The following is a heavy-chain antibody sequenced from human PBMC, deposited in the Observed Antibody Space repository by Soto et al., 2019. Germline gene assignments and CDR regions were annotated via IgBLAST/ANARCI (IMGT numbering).Heavy chain of an antibody. CDR3: AKWIRDDSSGYYFDY. CDR2: ISGSGGST. D-gene: IGHD3-22*01. J-gene: IGHJ4*02. CDR1: GVTLSSYA. Sequence: XGSLRLSCAAAGVTLSSYAMSWVRQAPGKGLDWVSAISGSGGSTYYADSVKGRFTISRDNSKNTLYLQMNSLRAEDTAVYYCAKWIRDDSSGYYFDYWGQGTLVTVSS. V-gene: IGHV3-23*01.